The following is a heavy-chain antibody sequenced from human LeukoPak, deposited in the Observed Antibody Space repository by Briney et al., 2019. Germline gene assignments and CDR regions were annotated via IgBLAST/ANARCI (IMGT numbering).Heavy chain of an antibody. CDR2: IYYSGST. CDR3: ARVVYYYDSSTDYIGQDGFDL. CDR1: GGSISSGDYY. J-gene: IGHJ3*01. Sequence: SETLSLTCTVSGGSISSGDYYWSWIRQPPGKGLEWIGHIYYSGSTSYNPSLKGRLMISADTSKNQFSLKLRSVTAADTAVYYCARVVYYYDSSTDYIGQDGFDLWGQGTVVTVSS. D-gene: IGHD3-22*01. V-gene: IGHV4-30-4*01.